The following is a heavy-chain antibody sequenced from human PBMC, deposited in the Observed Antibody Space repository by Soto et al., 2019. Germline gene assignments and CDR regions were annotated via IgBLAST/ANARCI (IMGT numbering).Heavy chain of an antibody. CDR2: TSIYNGHT. V-gene: IGHV1-18*01. Sequence: QVQLVQSGPEVQKPGASLKVSCKASGHTFTASGISWVRQAPGQGLEWMGWTSIYNGHTGYSPKFLGRVVMTTDTSADTAYLELKSLRPDDAALYYCARWDDYGASDQYHFDQWGQGTLVTVSS. D-gene: IGHD4-17*01. CDR3: ARWDDYGASDQYHFDQ. J-gene: IGHJ4*02. CDR1: GHTFTASG.